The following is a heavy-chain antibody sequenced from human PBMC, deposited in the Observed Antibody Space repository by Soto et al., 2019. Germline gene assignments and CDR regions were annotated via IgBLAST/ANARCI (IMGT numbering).Heavy chain of an antibody. Sequence: GGSLRLSCAASGFTFSSYGMHWVRQAPGKGLEWVAVISYDGSNKYYADSVKGRFTISRDNSKNTLYLQMNSLRAEDTAVYYCANEQSFGSGSSVHHYYYYGMDVWGQGTTVTVSS. J-gene: IGHJ6*02. CDR2: ISYDGSNK. CDR1: GFTFSSYG. CDR3: ANEQSFGSGSSVHHYYYYGMDV. D-gene: IGHD3-10*01. V-gene: IGHV3-30*18.